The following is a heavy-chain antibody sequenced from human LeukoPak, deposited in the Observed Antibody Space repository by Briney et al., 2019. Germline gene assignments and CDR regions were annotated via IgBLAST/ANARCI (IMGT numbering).Heavy chain of an antibody. CDR2: ISGRSSHI. CDR3: GRAFPPLRTSSAGDL. J-gene: IGHJ1*01. D-gene: IGHD3-16*01. Sequence: GGSLRLSCSASGFSFSDYDMNWVRQAPGKGLEWVSAISGRSSHIYYGESVQGRFTISRDNAKNSLYLQMDSLGVEDTAVYYCGRAFPPLRTSSAGDLWGQGTLVIVSS. CDR1: GFSFSDYD. V-gene: IGHV3-21*01.